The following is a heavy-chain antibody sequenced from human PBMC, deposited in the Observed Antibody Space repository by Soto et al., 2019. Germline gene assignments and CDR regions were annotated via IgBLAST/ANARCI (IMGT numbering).Heavy chain of an antibody. CDR1: GYTFTSYD. D-gene: IGHD6-19*01. Sequence: QVQLVQSGAEVKKPGASVKVSCKTSGYTFTSYDIHWVRQATGQGPEWMGWMNPNSGNTVYAQKFQGRITMTRNTSMSTACMELSSLRPEDTAVYYCARTRFGAVAGTWGQGTLVTVSS. V-gene: IGHV1-8*01. CDR3: ARTRFGAVAGT. J-gene: IGHJ5*02. CDR2: MNPNSGNT.